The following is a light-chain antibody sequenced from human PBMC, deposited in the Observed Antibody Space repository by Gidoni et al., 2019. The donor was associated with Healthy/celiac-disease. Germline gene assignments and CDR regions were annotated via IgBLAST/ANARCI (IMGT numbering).Light chain of an antibody. CDR1: SSDVGSYNL. V-gene: IGLV2-23*03. CDR3: CSYAGSSTFRVL. CDR2: EGT. Sequence: QSALTQPASEYGSPGQSITISCTGTSSDVGSYNLVSWYQQHPGKAPKLMIYEGTKRPSGVSNRFSGSKSGNTASLTISGLQAEDEADYYCCSYAGSSTFRVLFGGGTKLTVL. J-gene: IGLJ2*01.